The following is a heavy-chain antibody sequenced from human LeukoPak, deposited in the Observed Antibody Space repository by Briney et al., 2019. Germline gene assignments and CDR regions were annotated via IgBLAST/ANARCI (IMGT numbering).Heavy chain of an antibody. V-gene: IGHV1-18*01. D-gene: IGHD2-2*01. CDR2: ISAYNGNT. CDR1: GYTFTSYG. Sequence: ASVKVSCKASGYTFTSYGISWVRQAPGQGLEWMGWISAYNGNTNYAQKLQGRVTMTTDTSTSTAYMELRSLRSDDTAVYYCARGPCSSTSCYWDNWFDPWGQGTLVTVSS. J-gene: IGHJ5*02. CDR3: ARGPCSSTSCYWDNWFDP.